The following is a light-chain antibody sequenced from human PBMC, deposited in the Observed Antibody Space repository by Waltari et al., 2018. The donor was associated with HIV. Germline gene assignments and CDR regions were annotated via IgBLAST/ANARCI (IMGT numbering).Light chain of an antibody. J-gene: IGLJ3*02. CDR1: SSDVGGYNL. CDR2: DVI. CDR3: CSYVGSSTWV. V-gene: IGLV2-23*02. Sequence: QSALTQPASVSGSPGQSITISCTGTSSDVGGYNLVSWYQQHPGKAPKLMIHDVIKRPSGVSTRFSGSKSGNTASMTISGLQADDEADYYCCSYVGSSTWVFGGGTKLTVL.